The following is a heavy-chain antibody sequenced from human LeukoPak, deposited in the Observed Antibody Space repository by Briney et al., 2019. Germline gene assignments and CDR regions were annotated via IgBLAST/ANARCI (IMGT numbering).Heavy chain of an antibody. V-gene: IGHV1-2*06. D-gene: IGHD3-3*01. CDR1: GYTFTGYY. CDR2: INPNSGGT. Sequence: GASVKVSCKASGYTFTGYYMHWVRQAPGQGLEWMGRINPNSGGTNYAQKLQGRVTMTTDTSTSTAYMELRSLRSDDTAVYYCASSRFWSGYYGYWGQGTLVTVSS. J-gene: IGHJ4*02. CDR3: ASSRFWSGYYGY.